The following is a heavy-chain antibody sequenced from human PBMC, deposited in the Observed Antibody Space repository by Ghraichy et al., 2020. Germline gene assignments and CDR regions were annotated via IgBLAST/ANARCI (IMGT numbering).Heavy chain of an antibody. CDR2: IWYDGSNK. D-gene: IGHD2-21*02. Sequence: LSLTCAASGFTFSSYGMHWVRQAPGKGLERVAVIWYDGSNKYYADSVKGRFTISRDNSKNTLYLQMNSLRAEDTAVYYCASDGVYCGGDCYSGGMDLWG. CDR3: ASDGVYCGGDCYSGGMDL. CDR1: GFTFSSYG. J-gene: IGHJ6*01. V-gene: IGHV3-33*01.